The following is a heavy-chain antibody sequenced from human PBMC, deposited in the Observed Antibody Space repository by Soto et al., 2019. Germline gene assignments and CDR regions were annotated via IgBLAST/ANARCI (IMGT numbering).Heavy chain of an antibody. CDR3: ARFYGSGSYAFDI. J-gene: IGHJ3*02. CDR2: IYYSGST. D-gene: IGHD3-10*01. CDR1: GGSISSYY. V-gene: IGHV4-59*01. Sequence: SETLSLTCTVSGGSISSYYWSWIRQPPGKGLEWIGYIYYSGSTNYNPSLKSRVTISVDTSTNQFSLKLSSVTAADTAVYYCARFYGSGSYAFDIWGQGTMVTVSS.